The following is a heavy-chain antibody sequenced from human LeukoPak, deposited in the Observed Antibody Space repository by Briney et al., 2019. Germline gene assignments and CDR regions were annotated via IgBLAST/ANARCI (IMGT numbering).Heavy chain of an antibody. V-gene: IGHV1-18*01. J-gene: IGHJ4*02. CDR1: GDTVTRYE. CDR3: ARDQSDFWSGYYTGWYYFDY. CDR2: ISAYNGNT. Sequence: GASVKVSCKASGDTVTRYEISCVRQAPGQGLEWMGWISAYNGNTNYAQKLQGRVTMTTDTSTSTAYMELRSLRSDDTAVYYCARDQSDFWSGYYTGWYYFDYWGQGTLVTVSS. D-gene: IGHD3-3*01.